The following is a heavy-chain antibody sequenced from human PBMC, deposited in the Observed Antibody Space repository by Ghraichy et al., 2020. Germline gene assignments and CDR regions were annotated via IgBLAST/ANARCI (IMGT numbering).Heavy chain of an antibody. CDR3: TVTDYYFYYMDV. CDR2: IYYSGST. V-gene: IGHV4-61*01. Sequence: SQTLSLTCTVSGGSVSSGIYYWSWIRQPPGKGLEWIGYIYYSGSTNYNPSLKSRVTISVDTSKNQFSLKLSSVTAADTAVYYCTVTDYYFYYMDVWGKGTTVTVSS. CDR1: GGSVSSGIYY. J-gene: IGHJ6*03. D-gene: IGHD4-17*01.